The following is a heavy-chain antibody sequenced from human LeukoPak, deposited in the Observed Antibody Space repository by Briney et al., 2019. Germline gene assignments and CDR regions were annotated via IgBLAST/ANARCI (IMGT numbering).Heavy chain of an antibody. J-gene: IGHJ6*02. V-gene: IGHV3-23*01. CDR1: GFTFSSYA. CDR2: IVSVGGT. CDR3: AKATLTFGGVIASMDV. D-gene: IGHD3-16*02. Sequence: PGGSLRLSCVASGFTFSSYAMSWVRQAPGTGLEWVSAIVSVGGTYYADSVKGRFTISRDNSKNTLYLQMNSLRAEDTAVYYCAKATLTFGGVIASMDVWGQGTTVTVSS.